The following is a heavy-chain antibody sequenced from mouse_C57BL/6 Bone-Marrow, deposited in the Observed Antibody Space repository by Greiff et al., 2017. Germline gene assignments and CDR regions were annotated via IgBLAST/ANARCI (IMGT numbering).Heavy chain of an antibody. CDR3: ARNYGSSDYYAMDY. CDR2: IDPSDSYT. V-gene: IGHV1-69*01. J-gene: IGHJ4*01. Sequence: VQLQQPGAELVMPGASVKLSCKASGYTFTSYWMHWVKQRPGQGLEWIGEIDPSDSYTNYNQKFKGKSTSTVDKSSSTAYMQLSSLTSEDSAVYYCARNYGSSDYYAMDYWGQGTSVTVSS. CDR1: GYTFTSYW. D-gene: IGHD1-1*01.